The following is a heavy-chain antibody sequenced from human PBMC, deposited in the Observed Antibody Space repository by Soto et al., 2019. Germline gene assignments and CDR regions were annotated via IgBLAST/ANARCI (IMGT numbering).Heavy chain of an antibody. Sequence: SETLSLTCSVSGGSINSYWWSWIRQPAGKGLEWIGRVYSSGTTDYNPSLNSRATMSVETSKNRFSLKLSSVTAADTAVYYCARDIGSFAYGEGYWGQGIQVTVSS. CDR2: VYSSGTT. D-gene: IGHD3-10*01. CDR3: ARDIGSFAYGEGY. CDR1: GGSINSYW. J-gene: IGHJ4*02. V-gene: IGHV4-4*07.